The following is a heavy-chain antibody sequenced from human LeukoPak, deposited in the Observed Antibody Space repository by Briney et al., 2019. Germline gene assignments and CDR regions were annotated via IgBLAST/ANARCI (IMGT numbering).Heavy chain of an antibody. D-gene: IGHD2-15*01. CDR2: ISSSLNM. CDR3: ARDAGIVAFDI. CDR1: GFTFGGYT. Sequence: GGSLRLSCVASGFTFGGYTINWVRLAPGKGLEWVSSISSSLNMYFAESVKGRFTISRDSARNSVSLQLNSLRAEDTAVYYCARDAGIVAFDIWGQGTVVTVSS. V-gene: IGHV3-21*01. J-gene: IGHJ3*02.